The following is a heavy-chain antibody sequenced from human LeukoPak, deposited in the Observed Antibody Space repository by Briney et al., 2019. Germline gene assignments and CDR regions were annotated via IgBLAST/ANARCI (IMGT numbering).Heavy chain of an antibody. Sequence: SETLSLTCTVSGGSISGSAYYWGRIRQPPGKGLEWIGNIDYSGRSYYSPSLKSRITISVDTSKNQFSLKLTSVTAADTAVYYCATNEGPWGQGTLVTVSS. D-gene: IGHD1-1*01. V-gene: IGHV4-39*01. J-gene: IGHJ5*02. CDR1: GGSISGSAYY. CDR2: IDYSGRS. CDR3: ATNEGP.